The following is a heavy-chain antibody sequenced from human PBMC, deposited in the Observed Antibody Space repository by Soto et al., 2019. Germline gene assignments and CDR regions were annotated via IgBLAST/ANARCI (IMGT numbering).Heavy chain of an antibody. CDR2: LLRSGSTA. Sequence: PGGSLRLSCAASGFTFSNYAMTWARQAPGKGLEWVSSLLRSGSTAYYADSVRGRFTVSSDTSANSLYLQMDSLRAEDTAIYYYAKDAISGDGIWLMDSWGQGTLVTVSS. V-gene: IGHV3-23*01. D-gene: IGHD4-17*01. J-gene: IGHJ5*02. CDR3: AKDAISGDGIWLMDS. CDR1: GFTFSNYA.